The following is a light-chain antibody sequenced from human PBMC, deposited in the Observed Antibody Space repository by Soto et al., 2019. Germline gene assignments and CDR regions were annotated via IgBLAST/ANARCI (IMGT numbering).Light chain of an antibody. CDR3: QQYNSYSWT. V-gene: IGKV1-5*03. J-gene: IGKJ1*01. CDR2: KAS. CDR1: QSISSW. Sequence: DIQMTQSPSTLSASVGDRVTITCRASQSISSWLAWYQQKPGKAPKLLIYKASSLESGVPSRFSGSGSGTEITLTINSLQPDDFATYYCQQYNSYSWTFGQGTKVELK.